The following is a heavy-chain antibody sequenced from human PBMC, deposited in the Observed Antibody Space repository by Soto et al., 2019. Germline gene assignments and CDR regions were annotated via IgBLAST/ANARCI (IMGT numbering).Heavy chain of an antibody. J-gene: IGHJ6*02. D-gene: IGHD1-1*01. CDR1: GFTVSTYG. Sequence: QVQLVESGGDVVQPGRSLRLSCAASGFTVSTYGIHWVRQAPGKGLEWVAVISYDGSNTYYADSGKGRFTIYRNNSKNTLDMQMNILRAEDTAGYYCAKDHLNVEHDGMDVWGQGTTVTVSS. V-gene: IGHV3-30*18. CDR3: AKDHLNVEHDGMDV. CDR2: ISYDGSNT.